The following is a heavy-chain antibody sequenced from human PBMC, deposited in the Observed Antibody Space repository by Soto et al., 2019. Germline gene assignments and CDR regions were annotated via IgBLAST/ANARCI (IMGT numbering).Heavy chain of an antibody. CDR2: IYPGDSDT. V-gene: IGHV5-51*01. D-gene: IGHD1-26*01. CDR3: ARHETGVGATPHYYYYYGMDV. CDR1: GYSFTSYW. Sequence: PGESLKISCKGSGYSFTSYWIGWVRQMTGKGLEWMGIIYPGDSDTRYSPSFQGQVTISADKSISTAYLQWSSLKASDTAMYYCARHETGVGATPHYYYYYGMDVWGQGTTVTVSS. J-gene: IGHJ6*02.